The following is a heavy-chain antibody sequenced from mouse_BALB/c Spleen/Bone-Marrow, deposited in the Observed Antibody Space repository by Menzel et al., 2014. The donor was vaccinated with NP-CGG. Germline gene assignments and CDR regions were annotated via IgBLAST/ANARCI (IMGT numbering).Heavy chain of an antibody. J-gene: IGHJ1*01. D-gene: IGHD1-1*01. Sequence: VQLVESGAELVKPGASVKLSCKPSGYTFTSYWIHWVKQRPGQGLEWIGEINPVNGRNDYNEKFKNKATLTVDKSSSAAYMQLSSLTSEDSAVYYCTRYYSWYFDVWGAGTTVTVSS. CDR2: INPVNGRN. CDR1: GYTFTSYW. V-gene: IGHV1S81*02. CDR3: TRYYSWYFDV.